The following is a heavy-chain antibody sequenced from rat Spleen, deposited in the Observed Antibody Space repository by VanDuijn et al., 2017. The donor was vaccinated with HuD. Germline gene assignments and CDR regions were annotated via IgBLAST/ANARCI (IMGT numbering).Heavy chain of an antibody. CDR1: GFTFSAYY. V-gene: IGHV5-29*01. CDR3: ATWSSYRHYYVMDA. J-gene: IGHJ4*01. Sequence: EVQLVESDGGLVQPGRSLKLSCAASGFTFSAYYMAWVRQAPTKGLAWVAPISYDGRSIYYRDSVKGLFTLSRDNAKISLYLQKDSLRAEDTATYYCATWSSYRHYYVMDAWGQGASVTVSS. D-gene: IGHD1-2*01. CDR2: ISYDGRSI.